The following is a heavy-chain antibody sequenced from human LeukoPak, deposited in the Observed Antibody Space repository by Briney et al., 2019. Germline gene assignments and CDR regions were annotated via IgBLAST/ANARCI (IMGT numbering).Heavy chain of an antibody. CDR2: INHSGST. J-gene: IGHJ4*02. CDR3: ARAMPYFYGSIAVPGTIDY. CDR1: GETFIHNF. D-gene: IGHD6-19*01. Sequence: SETLSLTCAVYGETFIHNFWTWIRQPPGKGLEWIGQINHSGSTYYNPSLKSGVTILVNTSKNQFSLNLTSVTAADTEVYYFARAMPYFYGSIAVPGTIDYWGQGTLVTVSS. V-gene: IGHV4-34*01.